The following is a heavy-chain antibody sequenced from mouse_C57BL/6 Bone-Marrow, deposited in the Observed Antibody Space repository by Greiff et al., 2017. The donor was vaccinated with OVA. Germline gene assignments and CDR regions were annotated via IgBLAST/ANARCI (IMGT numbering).Heavy chain of an antibody. Sequence: QVQLKQSGAELVRPGTSVKLSCKASGYTFTSYWMHWVKQRPGQGLEWIGVIDPSDSYTNYNQKFKGKATLTVDTSSSTAYMQLSSLTSEDSAVYYCARRWGFDYWGQGTTLTVSS. J-gene: IGHJ2*01. CDR1: GYTFTSYW. CDR3: ARRWGFDY. V-gene: IGHV1-59*01. D-gene: IGHD1-1*02. CDR2: IDPSDSYT.